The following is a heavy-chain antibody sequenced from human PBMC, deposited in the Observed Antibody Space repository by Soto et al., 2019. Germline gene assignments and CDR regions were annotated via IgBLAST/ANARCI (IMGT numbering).Heavy chain of an antibody. J-gene: IGHJ5*02. D-gene: IGHD3-22*01. CDR2: IYWDDDK. Sequence: QITLKESGPTLVKPTQTLTLTCTFSGFSLSTSGVGVGWIRQPPGKALEWLALIYWDDDKRYSPSLKSRLTITKDTSKNQVVLTMTNMAPVDTAPYYCAHRRGYYDSSGYWFDPWGQGTLVTVSS. V-gene: IGHV2-5*02. CDR3: AHRRGYYDSSGYWFDP. CDR1: GFSLSTSGVG.